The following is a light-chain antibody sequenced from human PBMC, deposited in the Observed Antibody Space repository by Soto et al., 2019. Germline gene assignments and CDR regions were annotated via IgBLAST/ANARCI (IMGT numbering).Light chain of an antibody. CDR3: QQSYSNVALT. CDR2: AAS. Sequence: DIQMTQSPSTVSAYVGDSVTITCRASQSITTWLAWYQQRPGKAPKLLIYAASTLQSGVPSRFSGSGSGTDFTLTISNLQPEDFATYYCQQSYSNVALTFGGGTKVDIK. V-gene: IGKV1-39*01. CDR1: QSITTW. J-gene: IGKJ4*01.